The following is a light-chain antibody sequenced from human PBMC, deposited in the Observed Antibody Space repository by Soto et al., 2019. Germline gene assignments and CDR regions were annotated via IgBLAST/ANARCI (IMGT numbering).Light chain of an antibody. CDR1: QSVPSSD. J-gene: IGKJ1*01. CDR2: GAS. V-gene: IGKV3-20*01. Sequence: IVLTQSPATLSLSPWERATLSCRASQSVPSSDLAWYQQKPGQAPGLLIYGASSRANGIPDRFSGSGSWTDFTLTINRLEPEDFAVYYCQQYGSSRTFGQGTKVDIK. CDR3: QQYGSSRT.